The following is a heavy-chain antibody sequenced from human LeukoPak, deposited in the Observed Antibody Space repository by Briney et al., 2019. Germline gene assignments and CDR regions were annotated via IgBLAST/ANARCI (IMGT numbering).Heavy chain of an antibody. J-gene: IGHJ4*02. D-gene: IGHD5-18*01. CDR2: INHSGST. CDR1: GGSFSGHY. Sequence: SETLSLTCAVYGGSFSGHYWSWIRQPPGKGLEWIGEINHSGSTNYNPSLKSRVTISVDTSKNQFSLKLSSVTAADTAVYYCARARLEAMVNPWGQGTLVTVSS. V-gene: IGHV4-34*01. CDR3: ARARLEAMVNP.